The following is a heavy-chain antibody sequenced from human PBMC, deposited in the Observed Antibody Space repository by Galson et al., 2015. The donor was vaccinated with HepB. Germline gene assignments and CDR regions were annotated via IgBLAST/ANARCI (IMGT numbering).Heavy chain of an antibody. CDR3: ANSLARGQWLSPPVFDY. Sequence: SLRLSCAASGFSFTYAWMNWVRQAPGKGLEWVGRIKSKANGETIDYAAPVKGRFTISRDDSKNTLYLQVNSLKIEDTAVYYCANSLARGQWLSPPVFDYWGQGTLVTVSS. CDR2: IKSKANGETI. V-gene: IGHV3-15*07. J-gene: IGHJ4*02. CDR1: GFSFTYAW. D-gene: IGHD3-22*01.